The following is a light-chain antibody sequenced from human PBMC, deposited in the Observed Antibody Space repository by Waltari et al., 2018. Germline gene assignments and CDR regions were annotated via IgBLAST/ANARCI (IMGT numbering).Light chain of an antibody. V-gene: IGLV4-69*01. CDR1: SCHRSYA. CDR3: QTWGTGIHVV. J-gene: IGLJ2*01. CDR2: LNSDGSH. Sequence: QLVLTQSPSASASLGASVKLTCTLSSCHRSYAIPWHQQQPEKGPRYLMKLNSDGSHSKGDGIPDRFSGSSSGAERYLTISSLQSEDEADYYCQTWGTGIHVVFGGGTKLTVL.